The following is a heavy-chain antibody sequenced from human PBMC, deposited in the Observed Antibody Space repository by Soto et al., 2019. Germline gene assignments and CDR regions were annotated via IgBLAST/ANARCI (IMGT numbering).Heavy chain of an antibody. CDR1: GFSFGTYT. J-gene: IGHJ4*02. D-gene: IGHD3-22*01. V-gene: IGHV3-23*01. Sequence: GGSLRLSCAVSGFSFGTYTVNWVRQAPGTGLEWVSGLSDSVGTTHYAYSVKGRFTISRDKSKNTLYLQMNNLRAEDTAVYYCAKHLIGGRLQSPFDLWGQGTQVTVSS. CDR3: AKHLIGGRLQSPFDL. CDR2: LSDSVGTT.